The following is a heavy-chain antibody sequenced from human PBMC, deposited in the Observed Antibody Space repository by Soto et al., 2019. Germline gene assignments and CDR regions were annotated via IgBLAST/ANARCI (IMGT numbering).Heavy chain of an antibody. CDR2: IIPILGIA. J-gene: IGHJ4*02. D-gene: IGHD6-13*01. V-gene: IGHV1-69*08. CDR3: ARDARSGIAAASGHFDY. Sequence: QVQLVQSGAEVKKPGSSVKVSCKASGGTFSSYTISWVRHAPGQVLEWMGRIIPILGIANYAQKFQGRVTITADKCTSTAYMELSSLRSEDTAVYYCARDARSGIAAASGHFDYWGQGTLVTVSS. CDR1: GGTFSSYT.